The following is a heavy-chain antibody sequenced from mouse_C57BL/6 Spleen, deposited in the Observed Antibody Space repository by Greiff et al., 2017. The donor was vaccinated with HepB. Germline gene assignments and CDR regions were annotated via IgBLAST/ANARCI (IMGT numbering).Heavy chain of an antibody. J-gene: IGHJ3*01. D-gene: IGHD1-1*02. CDR2: IYPGDGDT. Sequence: VQLQQSGPELVKPGASVKISCKASGYAFSSSWMNWVKQRPGKGLEWIGRIYPGDGDTNYNGKFKGKATLTADKSSSTAYMQLSSLTSEDSAVYFCARQEVGWFAYWGQGTLVTVSA. V-gene: IGHV1-82*01. CDR1: GYAFSSSW. CDR3: ARQEVGWFAY.